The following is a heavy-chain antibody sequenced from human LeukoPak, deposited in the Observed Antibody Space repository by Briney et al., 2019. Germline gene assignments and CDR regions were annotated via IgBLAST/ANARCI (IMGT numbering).Heavy chain of an antibody. D-gene: IGHD3-9*01. CDR2: ISGGGGDT. V-gene: IGHV3-23*01. CDR1: GFSFTSYA. CDR3: AKFNDILTGHFDY. Sequence: GGSLRLSCAASGFSFTSYAMSWVRQSPGTGLEWVSAISGGGGDTYYACYTDSVKGRFTISRDNSKNTLYLQMNSLRAEDTAVYFCAKFNDILTGHFDYWGQGTLVTISS. J-gene: IGHJ4*02.